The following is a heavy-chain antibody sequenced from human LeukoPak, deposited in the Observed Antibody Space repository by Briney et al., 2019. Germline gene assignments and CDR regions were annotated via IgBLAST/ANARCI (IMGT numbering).Heavy chain of an antibody. Sequence: ASVKVSCKASGYTFINYAINWGRQAPGQRLEWLGWINAGSGNTKYSQKFQGRVTITRDTSASTAYLELSSLRPEDTAVYYCARGPRAAADDYWGQGTQVTVSS. D-gene: IGHD6-13*01. CDR1: GYTFINYA. V-gene: IGHV1-3*01. J-gene: IGHJ4*02. CDR3: ARGPRAAADDY. CDR2: INAGSGNT.